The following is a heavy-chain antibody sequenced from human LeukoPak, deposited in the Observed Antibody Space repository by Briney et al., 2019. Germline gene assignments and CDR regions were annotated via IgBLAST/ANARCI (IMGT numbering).Heavy chain of an antibody. J-gene: IGHJ5*01. Sequence: PSETLSLTCTVSGGSISSGGYYWSWLRQHPGKGLEWIGYIYYSGSTYYNPSLKSRVTISVDTSKNQFSLKLSSVTAADTAVYYCARSDGSTLDSWGQGPLVTVSS. CDR2: IYYSGST. V-gene: IGHV4-31*03. CDR3: ARSDGSTLDS. D-gene: IGHD2-2*01. CDR1: GGSISSGGYY.